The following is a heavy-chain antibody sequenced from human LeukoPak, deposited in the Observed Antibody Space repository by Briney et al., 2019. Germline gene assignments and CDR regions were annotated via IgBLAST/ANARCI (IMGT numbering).Heavy chain of an antibody. CDR2: INPNSGGT. CDR1: GYTFTGYY. V-gene: IGHV1-2*02. CDR3: ARCLDYGDCGWFDP. D-gene: IGHD4-17*01. J-gene: IGHJ5*02. Sequence: GASVKVSCKASGYTFTGYYMHWVRQAPGQGLEWMGWINPNSGGTNYAQKFQGRVTMTRDTSISTAYMELSRLRSDDTAMYYCARCLDYGDCGWFDPWGQGTLVTVSS.